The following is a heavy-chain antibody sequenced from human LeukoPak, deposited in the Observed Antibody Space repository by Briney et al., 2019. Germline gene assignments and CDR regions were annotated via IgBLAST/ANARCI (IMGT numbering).Heavy chain of an antibody. D-gene: IGHD6-25*01. CDR2: IYYDDSET. J-gene: IGHJ6*03. Sequence: GESLKISCKGGGYSFTNYWIVWVRQMPGKGLEWMGVIYYDDSETQYSPSFQGQVTMSVDKSISTAYLQWSALKASDTAIYYCARHDYSSASDYFYYYLDVWGKGTTVTVSS. V-gene: IGHV5-51*01. CDR1: GYSFTNYW. CDR3: ARHDYSSASDYFYYYLDV.